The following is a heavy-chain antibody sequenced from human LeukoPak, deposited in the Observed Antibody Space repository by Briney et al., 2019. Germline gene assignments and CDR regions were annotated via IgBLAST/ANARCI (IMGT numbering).Heavy chain of an antibody. CDR2: ISGSGGST. V-gene: IGHV3-23*01. Sequence: GGSLRLSCAASGFTFSSYAMSWVRQAPGKGLEWVSAISGSGGSTYYADSVKGRFTISRDNSKNTLYLQMNSLRAEDTAVYYCAKGMRRYYYDSSGYLDYWGQGTLVTVSS. CDR3: AKGMRRYYYDSSGYLDY. D-gene: IGHD3-22*01. CDR1: GFTFSSYA. J-gene: IGHJ4*02.